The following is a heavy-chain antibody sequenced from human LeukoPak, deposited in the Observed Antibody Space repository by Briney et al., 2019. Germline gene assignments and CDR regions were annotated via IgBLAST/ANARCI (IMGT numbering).Heavy chain of an antibody. CDR3: SRESGPFCPFGY. CDR2: ISLAGQT. V-gene: IGHV4/OR15-8*02. Sequence: PSETLSLTCGVSGGSISGTNWWSWVRQPPGQGLEWIGEISLAGQTNFNPSLNGRVTMSLDKSSNKLYLHLTSVTAADTATYFCSRESGPFCPFGYWGQGTLVSVHS. J-gene: IGHJ4*02. CDR1: GGSISGTNW. D-gene: IGHD1-26*01.